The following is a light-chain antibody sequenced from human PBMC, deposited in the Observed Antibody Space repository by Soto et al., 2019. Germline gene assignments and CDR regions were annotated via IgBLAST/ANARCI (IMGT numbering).Light chain of an antibody. CDR3: QQYGSSPPVT. CDR2: GAS. V-gene: IGKV3-20*01. Sequence: EIVLTQSPGTLSLSPGERATLSWRASQSVSSSYLAWYQQKPGQAPRLLIYGASGRATGIPDRFSGSGSGTDFTLTISRLEPEDFAVYYCQQYGSSPPVTFGQGTRLEIK. CDR1: QSVSSSY. J-gene: IGKJ5*01.